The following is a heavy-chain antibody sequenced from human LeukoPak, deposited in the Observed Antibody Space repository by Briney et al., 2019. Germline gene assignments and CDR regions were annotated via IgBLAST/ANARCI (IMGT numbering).Heavy chain of an antibody. CDR1: GYTFTSYD. Sequence: ASVNVSCKASGYTFTSYDINWVRQATGQGLEWMGWMNPNSGNTGYAQKFQGRVTMTRNTSISTAYMELSSLRSEDTAVYYCARAPLNYYDSSGYVDYWGQGTLVTVSS. J-gene: IGHJ4*02. CDR3: ARAPLNYYDSSGYVDY. D-gene: IGHD3-22*01. V-gene: IGHV1-8*01. CDR2: MNPNSGNT.